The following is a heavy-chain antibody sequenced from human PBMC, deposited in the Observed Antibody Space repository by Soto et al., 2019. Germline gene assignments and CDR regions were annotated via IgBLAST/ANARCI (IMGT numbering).Heavy chain of an antibody. J-gene: IGHJ4*02. D-gene: IGHD6-19*01. V-gene: IGHV4-59*01. CDR1: GGSISGSY. Sequence: SETLSLTCSVSGGSISGSYWSWIRQSPGRGLEWLGYVYYTGSTNYSPSLRSRVSISVDTSKNEFSLRLSSVTAADTAVYFCARSVAVPGAHIDYWGQGTQVTVSS. CDR2: VYYTGST. CDR3: ARSVAVPGAHIDY.